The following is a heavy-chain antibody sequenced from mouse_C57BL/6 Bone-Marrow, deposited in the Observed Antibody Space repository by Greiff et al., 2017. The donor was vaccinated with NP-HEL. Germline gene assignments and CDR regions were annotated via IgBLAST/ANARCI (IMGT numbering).Heavy chain of an antibody. D-gene: IGHD2-5*01. V-gene: IGHV5-17*01. J-gene: IGHJ4*01. Sequence: EVMLVESGGGLVKPGGSLKLSCAASGFTFSDYGMHWVRQAPEKGLEWVAYISSGSSTIYYADTVKGRFTISRDNAKNTLFLQMTSLRSEDTAMYYCARKSNYCYYAMDYWGQGTSVTVSS. CDR2: ISSGSSTI. CDR3: ARKSNYCYYAMDY. CDR1: GFTFSDYG.